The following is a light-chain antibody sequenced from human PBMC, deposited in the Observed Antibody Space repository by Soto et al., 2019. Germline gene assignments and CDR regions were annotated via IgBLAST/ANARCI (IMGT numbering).Light chain of an antibody. J-gene: IGLJ3*02. CDR1: SSNIGTNY. CDR3: ATWDDSLSVV. V-gene: IGLV1-47*02. Sequence: QLVLTQPPSASGTPGQRVTISCSGSSSNIGTNYVYWYQQLPGTAPKLLIYSNNQRPSGVPDRFSGSKSGTSASLAISGLRSDDEADYYCATWDDSLSVVFGGGTKLTVL. CDR2: SNN.